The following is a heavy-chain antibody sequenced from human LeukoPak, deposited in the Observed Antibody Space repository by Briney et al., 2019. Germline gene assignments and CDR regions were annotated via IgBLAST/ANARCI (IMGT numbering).Heavy chain of an antibody. D-gene: IGHD3-22*01. J-gene: IGHJ4*02. CDR3: ARHYGDDSSGYSFDY. CDR1: GDSISSSSYY. Sequence: PSETLSLTCSVSGDSISSSSYYWAWIRQPPGKGLEWIGSISYSGSIYHNPSLKSRVTISVATSKNQFSLKLSSVTAADTAMYYCARHYGDDSSGYSFDYWGQGTLVTVSS. CDR2: ISYSGSI. V-gene: IGHV4-39*01.